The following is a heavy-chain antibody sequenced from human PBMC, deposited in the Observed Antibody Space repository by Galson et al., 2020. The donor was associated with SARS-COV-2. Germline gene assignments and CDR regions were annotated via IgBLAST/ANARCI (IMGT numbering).Heavy chain of an antibody. V-gene: IGHV3-30-3*01. D-gene: IGHD3-10*01. CDR3: ARDFHPQTWMPILYYFDF. CDR2: ISSDGNNQ. J-gene: IGHJ4*02. CDR1: GFTFSDYA. Sequence: TGGSLRLSCAASGFTFSDYAMHWVRQAPGKGLEWVAVISSDGNNQYYGDSVRGRFNISRDTSKNTVYLQMNSLRAEDTAVYYCARDFHPQTWMPILYYFDFWGQGTLVTVSS.